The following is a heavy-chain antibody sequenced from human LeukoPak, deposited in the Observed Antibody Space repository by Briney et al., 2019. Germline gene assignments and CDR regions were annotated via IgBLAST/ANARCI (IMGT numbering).Heavy chain of an antibody. J-gene: IGHJ4*02. V-gene: IGHV4-59*01. CDR3: AGVSGSYRHNYFDY. CDR1: GGSISSYY. CDR2: IYYSGST. D-gene: IGHD1-26*01. Sequence: KPSETLSLTCTVSGGSISSYYWSWIRQPPGKGLEWIGYIYYSGSTNYNPSLKSRVTISVDTSKNQFSLKLSSVTAADTAVYYCAGVSGSYRHNYFDYWGQGTLVTVSS.